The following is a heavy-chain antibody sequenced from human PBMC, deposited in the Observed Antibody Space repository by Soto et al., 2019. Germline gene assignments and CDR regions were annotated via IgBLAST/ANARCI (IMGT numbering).Heavy chain of an antibody. D-gene: IGHD3-10*01. J-gene: IGHJ4*02. Sequence: SETLSLTRTVSGGSISSSSYYWGWIRQPPGKGLEWIGSIYYSGSTYYNPSLKSRVTISVDTSKNQFSLKLSSVTAADTAVYYCARLSMVRGVRYFDYWGQGTLVTAS. CDR1: GGSISSSSYY. V-gene: IGHV4-39*01. CDR2: IYYSGST. CDR3: ARLSMVRGVRYFDY.